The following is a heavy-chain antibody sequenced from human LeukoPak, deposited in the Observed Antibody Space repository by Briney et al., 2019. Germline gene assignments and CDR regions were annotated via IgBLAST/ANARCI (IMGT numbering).Heavy chain of an antibody. V-gene: IGHV1-69*13. CDR1: GGTFISYA. D-gene: IGHD3-3*01. CDR3: ARPPPTIFGVVTEDYYYGMDV. J-gene: IGHJ6*02. Sequence: ASVKVSCKASGGTFISYAISWVRQAPGQGLEWMGGIIPIFGTANYAQKFQGRVTITADESTSTAYMELSSLRSEDTAVYYCARPPPTIFGVVTEDYYYGMDVWGQGTTVTVSS. CDR2: IIPIFGTA.